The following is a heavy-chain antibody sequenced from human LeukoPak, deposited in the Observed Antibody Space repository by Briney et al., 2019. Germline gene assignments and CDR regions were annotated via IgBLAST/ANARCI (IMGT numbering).Heavy chain of an antibody. J-gene: IGHJ4*02. D-gene: IGHD3-22*01. V-gene: IGHV4-59*01. Sequence: PSETLSLTCTVSGGSISSYYWSRIRQPPGKGLEWIGYIYYSGSTNYNPSLKSRVTISVDTSKNQFSLKLSSVTAADTAVYYCARHRVDYYDSSGYFSALFDYWGQGTLVTVSS. CDR2: IYYSGST. CDR3: ARHRVDYYDSSGYFSALFDY. CDR1: GGSISSYY.